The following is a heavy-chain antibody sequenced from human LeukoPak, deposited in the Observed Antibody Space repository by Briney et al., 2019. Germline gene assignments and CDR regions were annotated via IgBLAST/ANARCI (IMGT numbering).Heavy chain of an antibody. CDR3: ARRDYGSGNVDY. CDR1: GGSISGYY. V-gene: IGHV4-34*01. D-gene: IGHD3-10*01. J-gene: IGHJ4*02. CDR2: INHSGST. Sequence: SETLSLTCTVSGGSISGYYWSWVRQPPGKGLEWIGEINHSGSTNYNPSLKSRVTISVDTSENQFSLKLSSVTAADTAVYYCARRDYGSGNVDYWGQGTLVTVSS.